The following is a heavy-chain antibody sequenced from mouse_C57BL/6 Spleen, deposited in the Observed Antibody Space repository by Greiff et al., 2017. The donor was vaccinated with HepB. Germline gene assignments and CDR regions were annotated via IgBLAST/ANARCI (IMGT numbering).Heavy chain of an antibody. D-gene: IGHD1-1*01. CDR3: ASSYYYGSDWYFDV. V-gene: IGHV1-64*01. J-gene: IGHJ1*03. CDR2: IHPNSGST. CDR1: GYTFTSYW. Sequence: QVQLKQPGAELVKPGASVKLSCKASGYTFTSYWMHWVKQRPGQGLEWIGMIHPNSGSTNYNEKFKSKATLTVDKSSSTAYMQLSSLTSEDSAVYYCASSYYYGSDWYFDVWGTGTTVTVSS.